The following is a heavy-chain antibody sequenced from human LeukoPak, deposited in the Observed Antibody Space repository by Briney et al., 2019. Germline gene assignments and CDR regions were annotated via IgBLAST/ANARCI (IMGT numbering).Heavy chain of an antibody. V-gene: IGHV3-7*01. Sequence: PGGSLSLSFAASGFVFSASYISSVRKAPGKGLEWVATIKPDGSEKYHVDSVSGRFTISRDNTNDSLFLQMNSLRVDDTAVYYCVRGGTYWTVSWGQGTLVNVS. CDR3: VRGGTYWTVS. CDR1: GFVFSASY. J-gene: IGHJ5*01. CDR2: IKPDGSEK.